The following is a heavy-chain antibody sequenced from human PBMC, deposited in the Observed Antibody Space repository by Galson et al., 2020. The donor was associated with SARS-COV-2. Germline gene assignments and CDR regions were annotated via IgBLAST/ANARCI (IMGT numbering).Heavy chain of an antibody. CDR3: TTDRVYDYVWGSYRYNGY. CDR1: GFTFSNAW. Sequence: GGSLRLSCAASGFTFSNAWMSWVRQAPGKGLEWVGRIKSKTDGRTTDYAAPVKGRFTISRDDSKNTLYLQMNSLKTEDTAVYYCTTDRVYDYVWGSYRYNGYWGQGTLVTVSS. D-gene: IGHD3-16*02. V-gene: IGHV3-15*01. J-gene: IGHJ4*02. CDR2: IKSKTDGRTT.